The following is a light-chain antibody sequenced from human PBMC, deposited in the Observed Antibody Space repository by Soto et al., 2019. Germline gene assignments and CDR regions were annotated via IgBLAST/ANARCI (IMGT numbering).Light chain of an antibody. CDR1: QSVSSNT. Sequence: ETVLTQSPGTLSLSPGERATLSCRASQSVSSNTLAWYQQKPGQAPRLLMYGASTRATGIPDRFSGSGSGTDCTLTVSRLEPDDLAVYSCQQYGSSPSWTFGQGTKVEIK. J-gene: IGKJ1*01. CDR2: GAS. V-gene: IGKV3-20*01. CDR3: QQYGSSPSWT.